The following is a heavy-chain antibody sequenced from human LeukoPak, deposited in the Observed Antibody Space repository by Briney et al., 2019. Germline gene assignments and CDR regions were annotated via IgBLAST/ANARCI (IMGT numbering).Heavy chain of an antibody. CDR3: AKVLTGSQDY. CDR1: GLTFSDAW. J-gene: IGHJ4*02. Sequence: PGGSLRLSCIASGLTFSDAWMSWVRQAPGKGLEWVSTITGGGENTYYADSVRGRFTISRDNSKTTLHLQMNGLRPEDTAVYYCAKVLTGSQDYWGQGTLVTVSS. V-gene: IGHV3-23*01. D-gene: IGHD7-27*01. CDR2: ITGGGENT.